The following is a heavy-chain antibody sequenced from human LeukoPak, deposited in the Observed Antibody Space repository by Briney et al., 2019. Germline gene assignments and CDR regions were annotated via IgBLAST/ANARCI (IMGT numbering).Heavy chain of an antibody. CDR2: ISGSGGST. J-gene: IGHJ4*02. CDR1: GFTFSSYA. CDR3: AKAGRKQQLVDY. D-gene: IGHD6-13*01. V-gene: IGHV3-23*01. Sequence: GFLRLSCAASGFTFSSYAMSWVRQAPGKGLEWVSAISGSGGSTYYADSVKGRFTISRDNSKNTLYLQMNSLRAEDTAVYYCAKAGRKQQLVDYWGQGTLVTVSS.